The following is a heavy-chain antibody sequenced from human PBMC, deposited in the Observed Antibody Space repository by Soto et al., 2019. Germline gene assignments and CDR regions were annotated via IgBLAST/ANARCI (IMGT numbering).Heavy chain of an antibody. CDR2: INPKGGAT. CDR3: ARDEGFCSGGSCTGWFDS. V-gene: IGHV1-46*01. J-gene: IGHJ5*01. Sequence: SVKVSCKASGYTFSNYFINWVRQAPGQGLEWVGVINPKGGATTYAQKFQGRVNMTSDTSTNTIYMTLRSLTSEDTAFYYCARDEGFCSGGSCTGWFDSWGQGTLVTVSS. CDR1: GYTFSNYF. D-gene: IGHD2-15*01.